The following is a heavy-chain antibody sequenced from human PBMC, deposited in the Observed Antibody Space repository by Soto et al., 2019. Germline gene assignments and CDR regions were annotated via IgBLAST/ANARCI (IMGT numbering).Heavy chain of an antibody. V-gene: IGHV5-51*01. D-gene: IGHD2-8*01. Sequence: PGESLKISCETSGYDFTRNWIGWVRQRPGKGLEWVGLVYPRGSDTRYSPSFRGHVSMSADESVRTAYLQWTSLEASDTAIYYCARQFCTTTDCSMYFGNRGQGTPVTVSS. CDR2: VYPRGSDT. CDR1: GYDFTRNW. J-gene: IGHJ1*01. CDR3: ARQFCTTTDCSMYFGN.